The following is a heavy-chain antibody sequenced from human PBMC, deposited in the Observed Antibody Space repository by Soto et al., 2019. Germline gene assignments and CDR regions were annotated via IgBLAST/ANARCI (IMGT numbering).Heavy chain of an antibody. J-gene: IGHJ4*02. D-gene: IGHD2-2*01. V-gene: IGHV1-18*01. CDR1: GYTFTNYG. CDR2: ISSYNGNT. Sequence: QVQLVQSGAEVKKPGASVLVSCTASGYTFTNYGFSWVRQAPGQGLEWMGWISSYNGNTDYAQKLQGRVTMTIDTSTSTANMELRSLRSDDTAVDYCARDCGSNSCPFDYWGLGALLTVSS. CDR3: ARDCGSNSCPFDY.